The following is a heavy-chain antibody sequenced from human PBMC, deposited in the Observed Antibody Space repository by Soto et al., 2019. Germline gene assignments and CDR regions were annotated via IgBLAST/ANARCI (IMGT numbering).Heavy chain of an antibody. CDR2: ISGSGGST. D-gene: IGHD6-25*01. J-gene: IGHJ4*02. Sequence: GGSLRLSCAASGFSFDDYGMHWVRQGPGKGLEWVSAISGSGGSTYYADSVKGRFTISRDNSKNTLYLQMNSLRAEDTAVYYCAKGGFFRQSDYWGQGTLVTVSS. V-gene: IGHV3-23*01. CDR1: GFSFDDYG. CDR3: AKGGFFRQSDY.